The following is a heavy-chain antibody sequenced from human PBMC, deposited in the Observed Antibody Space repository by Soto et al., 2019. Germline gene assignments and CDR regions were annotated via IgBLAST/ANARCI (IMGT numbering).Heavy chain of an antibody. CDR3: AKDVDGRRDGYHWGADY. CDR1: GFTFSTYG. V-gene: IGHV3-30*18. J-gene: IGHJ4*02. D-gene: IGHD5-12*01. CDR2: ISYDGSRE. Sequence: GGSLRLSCAASGFTFSTYGMHWVRQAPDKGLEWVAIISYDGSREYYVDSVKGRFTISRDNSKNTLHLQMNSLRVEDTAVYYCAKDVDGRRDGYHWGADYWGQGTLVTVS.